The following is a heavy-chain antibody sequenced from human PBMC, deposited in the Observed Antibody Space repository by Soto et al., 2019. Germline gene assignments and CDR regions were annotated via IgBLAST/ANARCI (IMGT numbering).Heavy chain of an antibody. J-gene: IGHJ4*02. CDR1: GYTFTSYA. V-gene: IGHV1-3*01. Sequence: VASVKVSCKASGYTFTSYAMHWVRQAPGQRLECMGGIIPIFGTANYSQKFQGRVTMTRDTSTSTVYMELSSLRSEDTAVYFCARADYYDSSGFYYDCWGQGSLVTVSS. CDR2: IIPIFGTA. D-gene: IGHD3-22*01. CDR3: ARADYYDSSGFYYDC.